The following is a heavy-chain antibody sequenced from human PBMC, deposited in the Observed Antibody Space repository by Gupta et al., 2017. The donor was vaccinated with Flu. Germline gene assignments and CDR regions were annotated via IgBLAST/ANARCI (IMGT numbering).Heavy chain of an antibody. J-gene: IGHJ3*02. V-gene: IGHV4-59*01. CDR2: IYYTGRT. CDR1: ADAFGHFY. D-gene: IGHD2-21*01. Sequence: QVQLQESGPGLVKPSETLSLACSVSADAFGHFYWSWVRQPPGGGLEWNGYIYYTGRTNYNPSFQSRLTRSIDTSKNRFSLSLASVTAAGTAVYFCARVSCAGGTCNSEGSDSFDIWGHGTVVTVSS. CDR3: ARVSCAGGTCNSEGSDSFDI.